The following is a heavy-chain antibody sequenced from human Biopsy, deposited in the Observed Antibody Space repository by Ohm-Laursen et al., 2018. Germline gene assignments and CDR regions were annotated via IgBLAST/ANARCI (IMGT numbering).Heavy chain of an antibody. CDR3: ARVPLPGIGAAYQGRFLYGMDV. D-gene: IGHD6-13*01. J-gene: IGHJ6*02. CDR2: TTQSGST. CDR1: GGSFNGYF. Sequence: SDTLSLTCAVYGGSFNGYFWSWIRQPPGKGLEWIGDTTQSGSTNYSPSLKSRVTISVDTAKKQFSLSLRSGTAADTAVYYCARVPLPGIGAAYQGRFLYGMDVWGQGTTVSVSS. V-gene: IGHV4-34*01.